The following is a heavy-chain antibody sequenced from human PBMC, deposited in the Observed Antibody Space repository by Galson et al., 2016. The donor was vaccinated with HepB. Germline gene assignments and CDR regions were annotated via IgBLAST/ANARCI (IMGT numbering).Heavy chain of an antibody. CDR3: TLARGSGFGVGPDY. Sequence: SVKVSCKASGYTFTSFDIHWVRQVPGQGLEWMGWMNPRDGGSGSIQTFQGRVTLTWDISTNTAYMQLSSLTSDDSAMYFCTLARGSGFGVGPDYWGPGTLLSVSS. CDR2: MNPRDGGS. V-gene: IGHV1-8*01. CDR1: GYTFTSFD. D-gene: IGHD3-3*01. J-gene: IGHJ4*02.